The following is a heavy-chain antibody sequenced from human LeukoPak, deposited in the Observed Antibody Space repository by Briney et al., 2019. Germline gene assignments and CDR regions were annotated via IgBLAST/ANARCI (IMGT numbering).Heavy chain of an antibody. D-gene: IGHD2-2*01. CDR2: I. CDR3: AKGSTAAAIDY. J-gene: IGHJ4*02. Sequence: GGSLRLSCAGSGFTFSSYSMNWVRQAPGKGLEWVSSIYYADSVKGRFTISRDNVKNSLYLQMNSLRAEDTAVYYCAKGSTAAAIDYWGQGTLVTVSS. V-gene: IGHV3-21*01. CDR1: GFTFSSYS.